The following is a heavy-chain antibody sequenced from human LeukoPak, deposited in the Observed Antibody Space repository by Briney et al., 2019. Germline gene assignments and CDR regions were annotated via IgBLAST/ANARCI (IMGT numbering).Heavy chain of an antibody. CDR3: AKAGCGNPTCYVTF. J-gene: IGHJ4*02. CDR1: GFTFSNYG. V-gene: IGHV3-30*18. D-gene: IGHD2-2*01. CDR2: ITYSGRNK. Sequence: GGSLRLSCAASGFTFSNYGMHWVRQAPGKGLEWVAVITYSGRNKYYADSVKGRFTISRDNSKNTLYLQMNSLRPEDTAVYYCAKAGCGNPTCYVTFWGQATLVTVSS.